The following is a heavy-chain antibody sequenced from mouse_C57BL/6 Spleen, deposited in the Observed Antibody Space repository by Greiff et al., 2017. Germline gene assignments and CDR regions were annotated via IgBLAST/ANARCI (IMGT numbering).Heavy chain of an antibody. CDR3: ARQLRLRWAMDD. J-gene: IGHJ4*01. D-gene: IGHD3-2*02. CDR1: GFTFSDYY. V-gene: IGHV5-12*01. Sequence: EVQLVESGGGLVQPGGSLKLSCAASGFTFSDYYMYWVRQTPEKRLEWVANISNGGGSTYYPDTVKGRFTISRDNAKNTLYLQMSRLKSEDTAMYYCARQLRLRWAMDDGGQGTSVTVST. CDR2: ISNGGGST.